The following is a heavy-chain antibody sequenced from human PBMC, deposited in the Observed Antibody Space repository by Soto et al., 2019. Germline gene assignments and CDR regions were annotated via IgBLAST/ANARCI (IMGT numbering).Heavy chain of an antibody. CDR1: GFTFSSYS. J-gene: IGHJ4*02. Sequence: GGSLRLSCAASGFTFSSYSMSWFRQAPGKGLEWVSGFRNGGDDGTTYYAASVKGRFTISRDNSKNTLFLQMNSLRVEDTGIYYCAKKVNSGPGSQYFDYWGQGTLVTVSS. D-gene: IGHD3-10*01. CDR3: AKKVNSGPGSQYFDY. CDR2: FRNGGDDGTT. V-gene: IGHV3-23*01.